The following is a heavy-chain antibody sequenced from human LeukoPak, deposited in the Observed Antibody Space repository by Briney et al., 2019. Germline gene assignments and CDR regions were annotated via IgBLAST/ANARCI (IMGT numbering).Heavy chain of an antibody. CDR3: ARDRTASDY. D-gene: IGHD4-17*01. Sequence: GGSLRLSCAASGFTFSSYSMNWVRQAPGKGVEWVSPISSSSSYIYYADSVKGRLTISRDNAKNSLYLQMNSLRAEDTAVYYCARDRTASDYWGQGTLVTVSS. CDR1: GFTFSSYS. CDR2: ISSSSSYI. V-gene: IGHV3-21*04. J-gene: IGHJ4*02.